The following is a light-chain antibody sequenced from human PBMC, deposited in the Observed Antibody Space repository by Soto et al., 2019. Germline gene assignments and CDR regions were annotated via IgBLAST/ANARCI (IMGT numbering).Light chain of an antibody. CDR3: FSYTSSGTYV. J-gene: IGLJ1*01. CDR1: SSDVGNYKY. V-gene: IGLV2-14*01. Sequence: QSVLTQPASVSGSPGQSITISCTGTSSDVGNYKYVSWYQQHSGKAPKLMIYEVSNRPSGVSNRFSGSSFGDTASLTISRLQAEDETDYYCFSYTSSGTYVFGTGTKSPA. CDR2: EVS.